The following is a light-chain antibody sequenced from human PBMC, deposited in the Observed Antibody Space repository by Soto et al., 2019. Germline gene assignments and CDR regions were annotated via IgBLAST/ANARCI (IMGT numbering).Light chain of an antibody. CDR3: CSYAGSGTNV. Sequence: QSVLTQPASVSGSPGQSITIPCTGSSNDIGGYNYVPWYQQHPGRAPKLVIYKVSDRPSGVSTRFSASKSGNTASLTISGLQAEDEADYYCCSYAGSGTNVFGTGTKVTVL. J-gene: IGLJ1*01. CDR2: KVS. V-gene: IGLV2-14*01. CDR1: SNDIGGYNY.